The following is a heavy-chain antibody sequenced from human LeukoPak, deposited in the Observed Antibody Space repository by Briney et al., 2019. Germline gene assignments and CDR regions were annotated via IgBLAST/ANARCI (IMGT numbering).Heavy chain of an antibody. J-gene: IGHJ4*02. CDR2: IYYSGST. Sequence: SETLSLTCTVSGGSFSSYYWSWIRQPPGKGLEWIGYIYYSGSTSYNPSLKSRVTISVDTSKNQFSLKLSSVTAADTAVYYCARERCSGGSCDFDYWGQGTLVTVSS. V-gene: IGHV4-59*01. D-gene: IGHD2-15*01. CDR1: GGSFSSYY. CDR3: ARERCSGGSCDFDY.